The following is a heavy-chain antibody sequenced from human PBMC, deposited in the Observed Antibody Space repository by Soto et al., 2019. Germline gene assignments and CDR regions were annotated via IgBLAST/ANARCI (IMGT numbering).Heavy chain of an antibody. J-gene: IGHJ4*02. D-gene: IGHD5-12*01. CDR2: IFWDGDM. Sequence: QITLKESGPSLVKPTQTLTLTCSFSGFSLSTRGVGVGWIRQPPGKALEWLALIFWDGDMWYSPSLRGRLTITEDTSKNQVVLTMTNMDPVDTATYYCAHRSRGYAYYFDQWGQGTPVTVSS. CDR3: AHRSRGYAYYFDQ. CDR1: GFSLSTRGVG. V-gene: IGHV2-5*02.